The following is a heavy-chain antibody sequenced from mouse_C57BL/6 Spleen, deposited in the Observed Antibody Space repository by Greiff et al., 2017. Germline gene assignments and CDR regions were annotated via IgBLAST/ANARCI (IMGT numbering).Heavy chain of an antibody. V-gene: IGHV3-1*01. CDR2: ISYSGST. CDR3: ARGFITTVVATEYFDV. CDR1: GYSITSGYD. Sequence: VQLKESGPGMVKPSQSLSLTCTVTGYSITSGYDWHWIRHFPGNKLEWMGYISYSGSTNYNPSLKSRISITHDTSKNHFFLKLNSVTTEDTATYYCARGFITTVVATEYFDVWGTGTTVTVSS. D-gene: IGHD1-1*01. J-gene: IGHJ1*03.